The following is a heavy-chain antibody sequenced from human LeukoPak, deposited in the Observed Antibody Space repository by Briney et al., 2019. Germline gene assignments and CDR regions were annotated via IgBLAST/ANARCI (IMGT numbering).Heavy chain of an antibody. J-gene: IGHJ4*02. CDR1: GFTFSSYW. CDR2: ISSSSSTI. CDR3: ARGRRPRTIFGVVPFYYFDY. V-gene: IGHV3-48*02. Sequence: GGSLRLSCAASGFTFSSYWMSWVRQAPGKGLEWVSYISSSSSTIYYADSVKGRFTISRDNAKNSLYLQMNSLRDEDTAVYYCARGRRPRTIFGVVPFYYFDYWGQGTLVTVSS. D-gene: IGHD3-3*01.